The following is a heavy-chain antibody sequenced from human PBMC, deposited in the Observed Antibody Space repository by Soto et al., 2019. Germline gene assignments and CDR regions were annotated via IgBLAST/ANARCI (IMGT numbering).Heavy chain of an antibody. CDR3: AQTYYDILTGYLLFDY. CDR2: IYWDDDK. J-gene: IGHJ4*02. D-gene: IGHD3-9*01. V-gene: IGHV2-5*02. Sequence: QITLKESGPTLVKPTQTLTLTCTFSGFSLSTSGVGVGWIRQPPGKALEWLALIYWDDDKRYSPSLKSRLTITKDTSKNQVVLTMTNMDPVDTATYYCAQTYYDILTGYLLFDYWGQGTLVTVSS. CDR1: GFSLSTSGVG.